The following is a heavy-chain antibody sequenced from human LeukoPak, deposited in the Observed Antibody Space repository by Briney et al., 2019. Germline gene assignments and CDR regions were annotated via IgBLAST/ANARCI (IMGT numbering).Heavy chain of an antibody. CDR1: GGSISSYY. V-gene: IGHV4-4*07. Sequence: SETLSLTCTVSGGSISSYYWSWIRQPAGKGLEWIGRIYTSGSTNYNPSLKSRVTISVDTSKNQFSLKLSSVTAADTAVYYCARSIAAAAPGDYYYYYGMDVWGQGTTVTVSS. CDR3: ARSIAAAAPGDYYYYYGMDV. D-gene: IGHD6-13*01. CDR2: IYTSGST. J-gene: IGHJ6*02.